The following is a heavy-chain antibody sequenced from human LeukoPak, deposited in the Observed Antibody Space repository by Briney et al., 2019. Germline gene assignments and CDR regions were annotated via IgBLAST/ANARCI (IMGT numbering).Heavy chain of an antibody. CDR1: GFTFSDYY. V-gene: IGHV4-39*01. CDR3: ARHNYYDSSGYYLF. J-gene: IGHJ4*02. D-gene: IGHD3-22*01. Sequence: GSLRLSCAASGFTFSDYYMSWIRQAPGKGLEWIGSIYYSGSTYYNPSLKGRVTISVDTSKNQFSLKLSSVTAADTAVYYCARHNYYDSSGYYLFWGQGTLVTVSS. CDR2: IYYSGST.